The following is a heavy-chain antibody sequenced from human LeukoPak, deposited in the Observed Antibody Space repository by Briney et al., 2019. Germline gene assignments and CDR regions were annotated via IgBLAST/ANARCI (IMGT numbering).Heavy chain of an antibody. CDR2: IYYSGST. J-gene: IGHJ4*02. CDR1: GGSISSGGYY. V-gene: IGHV4-31*03. CDR3: ARFIYGSGRLANEPTNYYFDY. D-gene: IGHD3-10*01. Sequence: SQTLTLTCTVSGGSISSGGYYWSWIRQHPGKGLEWIGYIYYSGSTYYNPSLKSRVTISVDTSKNQFSLKLSSVTAADTAVYYCARFIYGSGRLANEPTNYYFDYWGQGTPVTVSS.